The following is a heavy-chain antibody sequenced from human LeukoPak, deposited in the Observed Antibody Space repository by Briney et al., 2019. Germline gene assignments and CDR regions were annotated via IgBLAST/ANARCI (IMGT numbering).Heavy chain of an antibody. D-gene: IGHD2-21*01. CDR3: ARVAPGHDIGRGFFDY. CDR2: ITSSSGTI. V-gene: IGHV3-48*01. Sequence: HPGGSLRLSCAASGFTFSIHSMNWVRQPPGKGLEWVSYITSSSGTIYYADSVRGRFTISRDNARNSLFLQMNSLRAEDTAMYYCARVAPGHDIGRGFFDYWGQGTLVTVSS. CDR1: GFTFSIHS. J-gene: IGHJ4*02.